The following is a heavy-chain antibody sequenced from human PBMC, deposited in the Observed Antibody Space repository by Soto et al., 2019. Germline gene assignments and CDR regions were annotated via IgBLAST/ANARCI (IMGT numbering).Heavy chain of an antibody. V-gene: IGHV3-23*01. D-gene: IGHD5-12*01. CDR3: ANEWLRLAPKGGYGMDV. J-gene: IGHJ6*02. Sequence: GGSLRLSCAASGFTFSSYAMSWVRQAPGKGLEWVSAISGSGGSTYYADSVKGRFTISRDNSKNTLYLQMNSLRAEDTAVYYCANEWLRLAPKGGYGMDVWGQGTTVTVSS. CDR1: GFTFSSYA. CDR2: ISGSGGST.